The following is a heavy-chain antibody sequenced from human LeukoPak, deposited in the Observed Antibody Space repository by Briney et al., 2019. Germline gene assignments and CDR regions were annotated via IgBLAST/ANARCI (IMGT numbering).Heavy chain of an antibody. CDR2: ISSSSSYI. Sequence: GGSLRLSCAASGFTFSSYSMNWVRQAPGKGLEWVSSISSSSSYIYYADSVKGRFTISRDNVKNSLYLQMNSLRAEDTAVYYCAKDLWDYYGSGRDWGQGTLVTVSS. CDR3: AKDLWDYYGSGRD. CDR1: GFTFSSYS. D-gene: IGHD3-10*01. V-gene: IGHV3-21*04. J-gene: IGHJ4*02.